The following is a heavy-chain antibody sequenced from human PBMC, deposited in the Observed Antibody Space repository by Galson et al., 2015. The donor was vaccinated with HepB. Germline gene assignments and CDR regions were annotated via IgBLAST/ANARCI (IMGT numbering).Heavy chain of an antibody. CDR1: GFTFSTHA. J-gene: IGHJ3*02. V-gene: IGHV3-30*04. D-gene: IGHD3-22*01. Sequence: SLRLSCAASGFTFSTHAMHWVRQAPGKGLEWVAVISYDGSSKNYADSVKGRFTISRDNSKNTVYLQMNSLRAEDTAVYYCARDGRFMIVVVITTGAFDIWGQGTMVTVSS. CDR2: ISYDGSSK. CDR3: ARDGRFMIVVVITTGAFDI.